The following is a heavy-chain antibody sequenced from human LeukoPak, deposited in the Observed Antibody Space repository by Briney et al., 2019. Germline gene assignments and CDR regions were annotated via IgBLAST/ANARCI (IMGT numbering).Heavy chain of an antibody. V-gene: IGHV4-4*02. D-gene: IGHD6-13*01. CDR2: IYHSGST. J-gene: IGHJ1*01. Sequence: SETLSLTCAVSAGSISSSNWWSGVRQPPGKGLEWVGEIYHSGSTNYKPSLKSRVTISVDKSKNQFSLQLSSVTAADTAVYYGARVAAAAGTVYFQHWGQGTLVTVSS. CDR3: ARVAAAAGTVYFQH. CDR1: AGSISSSNW.